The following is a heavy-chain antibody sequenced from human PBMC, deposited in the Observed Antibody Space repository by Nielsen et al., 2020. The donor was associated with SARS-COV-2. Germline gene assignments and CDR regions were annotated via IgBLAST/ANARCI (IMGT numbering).Heavy chain of an antibody. CDR3: ARDNPWYSYGIRDVGAFDI. CDR1: GFTFSSYS. V-gene: IGHV3-48*02. CDR2: ISSSSSTI. D-gene: IGHD5-18*01. J-gene: IGHJ3*02. Sequence: GESLKISCAASGFTFSSYSMNWVRQAPGKGLEWVSYISSSSSTIYYADSVKGRFTISRDNAKNSLYLQMNSLRDEDTAVYYCARDNPWYSYGIRDVGAFDIWGQGTMVTVSS.